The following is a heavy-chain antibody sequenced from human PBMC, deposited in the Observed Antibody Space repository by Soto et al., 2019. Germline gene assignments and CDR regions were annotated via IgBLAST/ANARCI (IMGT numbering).Heavy chain of an antibody. CDR3: ALAAAGTGLFDY. CDR2: IYYSGST. J-gene: IGHJ4*02. V-gene: IGHV4-61*05. CDR1: GGSISGSSYY. Sequence: TSETLSLTCTVSGGSISGSSYYWGWIRQPPGKGLEWIGYIYYSGSTKYNPSLKSRVTISVDTSKNQFSLKLSSVTAADTAVYYCALAAAGTGLFDYWGQGTLVTVSS. D-gene: IGHD6-13*01.